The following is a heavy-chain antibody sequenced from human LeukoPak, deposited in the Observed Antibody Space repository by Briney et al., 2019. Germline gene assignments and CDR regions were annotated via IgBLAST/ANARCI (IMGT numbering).Heavy chain of an antibody. CDR3: ARTVTNYYYYYMDV. CDR2: IYYSGST. D-gene: IGHD4-17*01. CDR1: GGSISSSSYY. Sequence: SETLSLTCTVSGGSISSSSYYWGWIRQPPGKGLDWIGSIYYSGSTYYNPSLKSRVTISVDTSKNQFSLKLSSVTAADTAVYYCARTVTNYYYYYMDVWGKGTTVTVSS. J-gene: IGHJ6*03. V-gene: IGHV4-39*07.